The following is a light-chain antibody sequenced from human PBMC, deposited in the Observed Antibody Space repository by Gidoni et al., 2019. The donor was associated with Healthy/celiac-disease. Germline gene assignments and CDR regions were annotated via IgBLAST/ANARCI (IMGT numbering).Light chain of an antibody. Sequence: IFLTQSPATLSLSPGERATRSCRASQSVSSYLAWYQQKPGQAPRLLIYDASNRATGIPARFSGSGSGTDFTLTISSLEPEDFAVYYCQQRSNWLLTFGGGTKVEIK. CDR1: QSVSSY. CDR2: DAS. J-gene: IGKJ4*01. CDR3: QQRSNWLLT. V-gene: IGKV3-11*01.